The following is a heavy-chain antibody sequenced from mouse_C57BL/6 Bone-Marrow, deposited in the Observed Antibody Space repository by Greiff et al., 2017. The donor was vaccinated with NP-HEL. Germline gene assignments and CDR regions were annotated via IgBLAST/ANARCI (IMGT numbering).Heavy chain of an antibody. Sequence: QVQLQQPGAELVRPGTSVKLSCKASGYTFTSYWMHWVKQRPGQGLEWIGVIDPSDSYTNYNQKFKGKATLTVDTSSSTAYMQLSSLTSEDSAVYYCARLSGSSPSYFVVWGTGTTVTVSS. V-gene: IGHV1-59*01. D-gene: IGHD1-1*01. J-gene: IGHJ1*03. CDR3: ARLSGSSPSYFVV. CDR1: GYTFTSYW. CDR2: IDPSDSYT.